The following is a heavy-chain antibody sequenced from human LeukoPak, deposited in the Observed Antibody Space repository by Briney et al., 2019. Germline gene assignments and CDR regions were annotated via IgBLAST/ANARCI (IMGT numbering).Heavy chain of an antibody. V-gene: IGHV3-33*08. Sequence: GGSLRLSCAASGFTFSSYGMHWVRQAPGKGLEWVAVIWYDGSNKYYADSVKGRFTISRDNYKNTLYLQMNSLRAEDTAVYYCARDLYSSSSWWFDPWGQGTLVTVSS. CDR3: ARDLYSSSSWWFDP. CDR2: IWYDGSNK. J-gene: IGHJ5*02. CDR1: GFTFSSYG. D-gene: IGHD6-6*01.